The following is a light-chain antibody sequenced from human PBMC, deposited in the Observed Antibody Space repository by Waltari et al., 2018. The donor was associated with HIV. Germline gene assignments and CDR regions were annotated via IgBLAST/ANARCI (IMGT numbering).Light chain of an antibody. CDR2: AAS. CDR3: QQLNTYPPDT. V-gene: IGKV1-9*01. J-gene: IGKJ2*01. Sequence: GDRVTITCRASEDINEFLAWYQQKPGVAPKLLIYAASTLEDEVPSRFSGSGSGTDFTLTITSLQPEDFATYFCQQLNTYPPDTFGPGTKLEI. CDR1: EDINEF.